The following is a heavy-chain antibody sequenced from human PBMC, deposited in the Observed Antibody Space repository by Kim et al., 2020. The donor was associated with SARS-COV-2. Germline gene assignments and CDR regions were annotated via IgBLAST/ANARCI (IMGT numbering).Heavy chain of an antibody. Sequence: SETLSLTCTVSGGSISSSSYYWGWIRQPPGKGLEWIGSIYYSGSTYYNPSLKSRVTISVDTSKNQFSLKLSSVTAADTAVYYCARHKQSGITIFGVVTPYHWFDPWGQGTLVTVSS. CDR1: GGSISSSSYY. J-gene: IGHJ5*02. CDR3: ARHKQSGITIFGVVTPYHWFDP. D-gene: IGHD3-3*01. CDR2: IYYSGST. V-gene: IGHV4-39*01.